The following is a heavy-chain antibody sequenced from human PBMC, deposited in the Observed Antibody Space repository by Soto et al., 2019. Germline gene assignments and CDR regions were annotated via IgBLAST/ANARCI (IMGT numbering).Heavy chain of an antibody. D-gene: IGHD3-10*01. Sequence: QVQLQESGPGLVKPSQTLSLTCTVSGGSISSGGYYWSWIRQHPGKGLEWIGYIYYSGSTYYNPSLKSRVTISEDTSKNQFALKLSSVTAADTAVHYCARDLKAPKSSGPSQGWFDPWGQGTLVTVSS. CDR1: GGSISSGGYY. CDR3: ARDLKAPKSSGPSQGWFDP. CDR2: IYYSGST. J-gene: IGHJ5*02. V-gene: IGHV4-31*03.